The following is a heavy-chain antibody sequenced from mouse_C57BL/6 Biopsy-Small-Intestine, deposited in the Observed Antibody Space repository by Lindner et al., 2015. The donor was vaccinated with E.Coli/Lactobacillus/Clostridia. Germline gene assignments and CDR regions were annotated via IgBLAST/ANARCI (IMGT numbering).Heavy chain of an antibody. CDR2: FDPEDAEI. J-gene: IGHJ1*01. D-gene: IGHD1-1*01. V-gene: IGHV14-2*02. CDR3: AINVPRVDKPDYYSGMDV. Sequence: IHWVRQAPGKGLEWMGGFDPEDAEIIYAQKFQGRVTMIEDTSTDTAYMELTSLRSEDTAVYYCAINVPRVDKPDYYSGMDVWGQGTTVIVSS.